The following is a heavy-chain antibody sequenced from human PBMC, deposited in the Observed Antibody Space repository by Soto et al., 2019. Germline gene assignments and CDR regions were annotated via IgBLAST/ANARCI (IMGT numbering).Heavy chain of an antibody. J-gene: IGHJ4*02. D-gene: IGHD3-10*01. CDR2: INSDGSAT. Sequence: GGSLRLSCAASGFTFSNYWMHCVRQVPGKGLVWVSRINSDGSATTYADSVKGRFTISRDNAKNTLYLRMNSLRAEDTAVYFCTRDKNRDYYFDFWGRGAPVTVSS. CDR3: TRDKNRDYYFDF. CDR1: GFTFSNYW. V-gene: IGHV3-74*01.